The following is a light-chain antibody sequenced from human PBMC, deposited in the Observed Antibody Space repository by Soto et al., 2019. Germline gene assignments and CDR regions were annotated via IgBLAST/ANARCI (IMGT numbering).Light chain of an antibody. J-gene: IGKJ2*01. CDR1: QSVSSSS. Sequence: EIVFTQSPGTLSLSPGERATLSCRASQSVSSSSLTWYQQKPGQAPRLLIYGASTRATGIPDRFSGSGSGTDFPLTISRLEPEDFAVYYCLQFDISPLYTFGQGTKVDIK. CDR3: LQFDISPLYT. V-gene: IGKV3-20*01. CDR2: GAS.